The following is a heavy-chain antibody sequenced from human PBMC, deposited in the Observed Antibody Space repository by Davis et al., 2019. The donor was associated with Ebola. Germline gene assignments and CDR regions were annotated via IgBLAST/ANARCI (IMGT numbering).Heavy chain of an antibody. CDR3: ARGGSYDV. CDR1: GFTVSPHQ. CDR2: IQAGGST. D-gene: IGHD1-26*01. Sequence: PGGSLRLSCAASGFTVSPHQMSWVRQAPGKGLEWVSVIQAGGSTYYADSVKGRFTISRDNSKNTLYLQMNSLRVEDTAVYYCARGGSYDVWGQGTTVTVSS. V-gene: IGHV3-53*01. J-gene: IGHJ6*02.